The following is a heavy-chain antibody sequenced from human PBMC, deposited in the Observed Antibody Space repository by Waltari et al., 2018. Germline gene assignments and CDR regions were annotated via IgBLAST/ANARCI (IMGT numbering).Heavy chain of an antibody. J-gene: IGHJ6*02. D-gene: IGHD3-3*01. CDR1: GYSISSGYY. V-gene: IGHV4-38-2*01. Sequence: QVQLQESGPGLVKPSETLSLTCAVSGYSISSGYYWGWIRQPPGKGLEWIGSIYHSGSTYYNPSLKSRVTISVDTSKNQFSLKLSSVTAADTAVYYCARLGWLLGDYGMDVWGQGTTVTVSS. CDR2: IYHSGST. CDR3: ARLGWLLGDYGMDV.